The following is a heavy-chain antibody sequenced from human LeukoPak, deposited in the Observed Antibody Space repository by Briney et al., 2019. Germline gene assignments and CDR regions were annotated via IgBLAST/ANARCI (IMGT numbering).Heavy chain of an antibody. J-gene: IGHJ1*01. D-gene: IGHD2-2*01. V-gene: IGHV1-18*01. Sequence: GASVKVSCKATGYTYTSYGITWVRQAPGQGLEWMGWISAYNGNTNYAQKLQGRVTMTTDTSTSTAYMELRSLRSDDTAVCYCARSYCSSTSCSYGYFQHWGQGTLVTVPS. CDR3: ARSYCSSTSCSYGYFQH. CDR2: ISAYNGNT. CDR1: GYTYTSYG.